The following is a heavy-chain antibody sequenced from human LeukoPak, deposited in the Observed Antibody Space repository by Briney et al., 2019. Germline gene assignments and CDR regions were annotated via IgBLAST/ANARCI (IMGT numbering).Heavy chain of an antibody. D-gene: IGHD3-10*02. V-gene: IGHV3-7*03. Sequence: GGSLRLSCVASGYTFSPYWMSWVRQIPGKGLEWVASISNGGGATYYVGSVRGRFTISRDDAKNSLFLQMNGLRSDDTAVYYCTRENYVPDSWGQGTLVTVSS. CDR2: ISNGGGAT. J-gene: IGHJ5*02. CDR1: GYTFSPYW. CDR3: TRENYVPDS.